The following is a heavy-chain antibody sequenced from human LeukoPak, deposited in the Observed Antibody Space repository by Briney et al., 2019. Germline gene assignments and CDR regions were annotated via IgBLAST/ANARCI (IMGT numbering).Heavy chain of an antibody. J-gene: IGHJ5*02. CDR1: GGSITSNNYY. Sequence: SETLSLTCTVSGGSITSNNYYWGWIRQPPGKGLEWIGSISYGGSTHYNPSLKRRVTMSVDTSKNQFSLKLRSVTATDTAVYHCATSPGADYGGDHWFDPWGQGTLVTVSS. D-gene: IGHD4-23*01. CDR2: ISYGGST. CDR3: ATSPGADYGGDHWFDP. V-gene: IGHV4-39*01.